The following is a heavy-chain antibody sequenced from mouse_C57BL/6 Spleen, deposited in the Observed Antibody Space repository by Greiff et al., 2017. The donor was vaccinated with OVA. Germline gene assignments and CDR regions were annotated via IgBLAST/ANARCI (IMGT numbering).Heavy chain of an antibody. CDR1: GFNIKNTY. Sequence: EVQLQQSVAELVRPRASVKLSCPASGFNIKNTYMHWVKQRPAQGLEWMGRFDPANGNTKYAPKFQVKATITADTSSNTDYLQLSSLTSEDTAIYYCARGDTTVVARGDFYFDYWGQGTTLTVSS. D-gene: IGHD1-1*01. CDR2: FDPANGNT. CDR3: ARGDTTVVARGDFYFDY. V-gene: IGHV14-3*01. J-gene: IGHJ2*01.